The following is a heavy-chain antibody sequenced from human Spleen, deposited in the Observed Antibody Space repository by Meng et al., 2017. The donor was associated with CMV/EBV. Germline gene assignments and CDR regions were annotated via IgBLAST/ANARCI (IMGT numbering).Heavy chain of an antibody. CDR1: GGTFRNFA. Sequence: SVKVSCKASGGTFRNFAISWVRQAPGQGLEWMGGIIAIYGTANYAQKFQGRVTITTDESTSTAYMELSSLRSEDTAVYYCAILRFLEWLGFFRYGMDVWGQGTTVTVSS. CDR2: IIAIYGTA. V-gene: IGHV1-69*05. J-gene: IGHJ6*02. CDR3: AILRFLEWLGFFRYGMDV. D-gene: IGHD3-3*01.